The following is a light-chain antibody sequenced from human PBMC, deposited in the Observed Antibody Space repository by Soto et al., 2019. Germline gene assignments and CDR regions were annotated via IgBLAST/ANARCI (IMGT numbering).Light chain of an antibody. V-gene: IGKV1-39*01. CDR2: AAS. CDR1: QSISSY. Sequence: EIQMTQSASSMSAYGGGRVTITCRASQSISSYLNWYQQKPGKAPKLLIYAASSLQSGVPSRFSGSGSGKDFTLTISSLQPQDFATYYCQQSYSTPRALTFGGGTKVDI. J-gene: IGKJ4*01. CDR3: QQSYSTPRALT.